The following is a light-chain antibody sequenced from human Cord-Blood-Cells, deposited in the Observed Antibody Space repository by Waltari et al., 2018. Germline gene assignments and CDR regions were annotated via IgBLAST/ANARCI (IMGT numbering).Light chain of an antibody. V-gene: IGKV1-39*01. CDR3: QQSYSTPIT. CDR2: AAS. J-gene: IGKJ5*01. Sequence: DIQMTQSQSSLPASVGDRVTITCRASQSISSYLNWYQQKPGKAPKLLIYAASSLQSGVPSRFSGSGSGTDFTLTISSLQPEDFATYYCQQSYSTPITFGQGTRLEIK. CDR1: QSISSY.